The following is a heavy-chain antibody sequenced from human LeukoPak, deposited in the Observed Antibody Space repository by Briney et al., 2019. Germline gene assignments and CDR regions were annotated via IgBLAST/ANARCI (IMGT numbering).Heavy chain of an antibody. D-gene: IGHD6-19*01. CDR1: GFTFSRYA. Sequence: GGSLRLSCAASGFTFSRYAMSWVRQAPGKGLEWVSAISGSDGSTYYADSVKGRFTLSRDNSKNTLYLQRNSLRAEDTAVYYCAKDRVAVAGAQGLWGKGTLVTVSS. CDR3: AKDRVAVAGAQGL. J-gene: IGHJ4*02. CDR2: ISGSDGST. V-gene: IGHV3-23*01.